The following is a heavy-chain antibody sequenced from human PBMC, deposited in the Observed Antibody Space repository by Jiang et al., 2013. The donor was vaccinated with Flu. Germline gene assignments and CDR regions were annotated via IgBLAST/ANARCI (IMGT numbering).Heavy chain of an antibody. CDR2: MFYSGST. J-gene: IGHJ6*02. D-gene: IGHD2-2*01. V-gene: IGHV4-39*01. Sequence: GPGLVKPSETLSLTCTVSDGSISSGSYLWGWIRQTPEKGLEWIGSMFYSGSTYYNPSLRSRVTISLDTSKNQFSLNLNSVTAADTAVYYCARHADRGDYQKGMDVWGQGTTVTVSS. CDR3: ARHADRGDYQKGMDV. CDR1: DGSISSGSYL.